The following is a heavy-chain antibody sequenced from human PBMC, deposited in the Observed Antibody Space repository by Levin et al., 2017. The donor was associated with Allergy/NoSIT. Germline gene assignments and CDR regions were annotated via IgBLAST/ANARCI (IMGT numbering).Heavy chain of an antibody. J-gene: IGHJ6*02. Sequence: GESLKISCVASGFTFSDYAMHWARQAPGRGLEWVAVISYNGNIKYNADSVQGRFTISRSNSNNTLYLQMNSLRVEDTGVYYCARDYWTYTGTRDGTDGWGQGTTVTVSS. CDR3: ARDYWTYTGTRDGTDG. CDR1: GFTFSDYA. D-gene: IGHD1-1*01. V-gene: IGHV3-30*04. CDR2: ISYNGNIK.